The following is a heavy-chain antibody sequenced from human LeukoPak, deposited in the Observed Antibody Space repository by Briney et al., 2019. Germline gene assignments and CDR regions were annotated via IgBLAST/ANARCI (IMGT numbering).Heavy chain of an antibody. CDR2: IYYSGCT. CDR1: GGSISSGGYY. CDR3: ARVVGYYGSDPTYYYYYYMDV. Sequence: KSSETLSLTCTVSGGSISSGGYYWSWIRQHPGKGLEWIGYIYYSGCTYYNPSLKSRVTISVDTSKNQFSLKLSSVTAADTAVYYCARVVGYYGSDPTYYYYYYMDVWGKGTTVTVSS. V-gene: IGHV4-31*03. D-gene: IGHD3-10*01. J-gene: IGHJ6*03.